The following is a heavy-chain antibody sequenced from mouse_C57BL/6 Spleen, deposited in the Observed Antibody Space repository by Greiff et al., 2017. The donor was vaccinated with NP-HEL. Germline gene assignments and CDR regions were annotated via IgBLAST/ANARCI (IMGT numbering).Heavy chain of an antibody. CDR3: ARDGNYDGFYWYFDV. D-gene: IGHD2-1*01. CDR1: GISITTGNYR. Sequence: VQLQQSGPGLVKPSQTVFLTCTVTGISITTGNYRWSWIRQFPGNKLEWIGYIYYSGTITYNPSLTSRTTITRDTPKNQFFLEMNSLTAEDTATYYCARDGNYDGFYWYFDVWGTGTTVTVSS. CDR2: IYYSGTI. J-gene: IGHJ1*03. V-gene: IGHV3-5*01.